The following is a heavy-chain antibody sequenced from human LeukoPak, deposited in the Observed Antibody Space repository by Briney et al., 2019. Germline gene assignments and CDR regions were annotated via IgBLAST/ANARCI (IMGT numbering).Heavy chain of an antibody. V-gene: IGHV4-59*01. Sequence: PSETLSLTCTVSGGSISSYYWSWIRQPPGKGLEWIGYIYYSGSTNYNPSLKSRVTISVDTSKNQFSLKPSSVTAADTAVYYCATQSPTGYYDSSGEFDYWGQGTLVTVSS. CDR2: IYYSGST. CDR1: GGSISSYY. D-gene: IGHD3-22*01. CDR3: ATQSPTGYYDSSGEFDY. J-gene: IGHJ4*02.